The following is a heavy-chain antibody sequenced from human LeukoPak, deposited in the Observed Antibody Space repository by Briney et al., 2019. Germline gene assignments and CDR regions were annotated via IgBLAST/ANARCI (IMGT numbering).Heavy chain of an antibody. V-gene: IGHV4-39*01. Sequence: SETLSLNCTVSGYSVSSSNYYWGWIRQPPGKGLEWIGSIYYSGSTYYNPSLKSRVTISVDTSKNQFSLKLSSVTAADTAVYYCARPSGVVVPNYYMDVWGKGTTVTVSS. CDR3: ARPSGVVVPNYYMDV. CDR2: IYYSGST. CDR1: GYSVSSSNYY. J-gene: IGHJ6*03. D-gene: IGHD2-2*01.